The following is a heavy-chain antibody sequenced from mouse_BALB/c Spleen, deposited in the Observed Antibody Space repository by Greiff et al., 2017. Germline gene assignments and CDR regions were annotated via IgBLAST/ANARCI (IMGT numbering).Heavy chain of an antibody. V-gene: IGHV1S127*01. Sequence: VQLQQSGPQLVRPGASVKISCKASGYSFTSYWMHWVKQRPGQGLEWIGMIDPSDSETRLNQKFKDKATLTVDKSSSTAYMQLSSPTSEDSAVYYCARRYGSSSAWFAYWGQGTLVTVSA. CDR3: ARRYGSSSAWFAY. CDR2: IDPSDSET. CDR1: GYSFTSYW. J-gene: IGHJ3*01. D-gene: IGHD1-1*01.